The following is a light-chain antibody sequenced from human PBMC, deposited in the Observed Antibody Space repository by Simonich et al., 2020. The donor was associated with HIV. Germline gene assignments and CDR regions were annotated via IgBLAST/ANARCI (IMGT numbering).Light chain of an antibody. Sequence: DIQMTQSPSSLSASVGDRVTITCRASKGISNSLAWYQQKPGKAPKLLRYAASRLESGVPTRFSGSGSGTDYTLTISSLQPEDFATYYCQQSYNTLSITFGQGTRLEIK. J-gene: IGKJ5*01. CDR3: QQSYNTLSIT. CDR1: KGISNS. V-gene: IGKV1-NL1*01. CDR2: AAS.